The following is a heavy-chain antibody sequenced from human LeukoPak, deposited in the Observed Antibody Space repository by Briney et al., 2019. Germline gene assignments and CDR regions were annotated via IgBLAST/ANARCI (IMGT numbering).Heavy chain of an antibody. D-gene: IGHD3-22*01. V-gene: IGHV3-21*04. CDR1: GFTFSSYS. CDR2: ISSSSSYI. J-gene: IGHJ4*02. CDR3: TTYYDSGPSKD. Sequence: GGSLRLSCAASGFTFSSYSMNWVRQAPGKGLEWVSSISSSSSYIYYAGSVKGRFTISRDNAKNSLYLQMNSLRAEDTAMYYCTTYYDSGPSKDWGQGTLVTVSS.